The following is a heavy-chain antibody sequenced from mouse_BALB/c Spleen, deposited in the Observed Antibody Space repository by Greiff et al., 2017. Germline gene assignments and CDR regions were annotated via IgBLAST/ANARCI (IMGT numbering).Heavy chain of an antibody. CDR2: INPYNGAT. CDR1: GYSFTGYY. Sequence: EVQLQQSGPELVKPGASVKISCKASGYSFTGYYMHWVKQSHVKSLEWIGRINPYNGATSYNQNFKDKASLTVDKSSSTAYMELHSLTSEDSAVYYCARWGEAWFAYWGQGTLVTVSA. V-gene: IGHV1-31*01. J-gene: IGHJ3*01. CDR3: ARWGEAWFAY.